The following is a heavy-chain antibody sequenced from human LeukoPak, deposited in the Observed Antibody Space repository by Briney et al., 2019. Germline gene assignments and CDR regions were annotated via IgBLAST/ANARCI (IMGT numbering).Heavy chain of an antibody. D-gene: IGHD3-22*01. Sequence: PSETLSLTCTVSGGSISSYYWSWIRQPAGKGLEWIGRIYTSGSTNYNPSLKSRVTMSVDTSKNQFSLKLSSVTAADTAVYYCARGHHYYDSSGVYFDYWGQGTLVTVSS. CDR1: GGSISSYY. CDR3: ARGHHYYDSSGVYFDY. CDR2: IYTSGST. V-gene: IGHV4-4*07. J-gene: IGHJ4*02.